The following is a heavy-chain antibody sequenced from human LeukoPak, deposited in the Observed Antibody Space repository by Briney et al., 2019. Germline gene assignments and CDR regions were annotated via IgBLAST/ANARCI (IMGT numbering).Heavy chain of an antibody. CDR1: GFTFTYYD. V-gene: IGHV3-13*01. Sequence: GGSLRLSCEASGFTFTYYDMHWVRQVKGKGLEWVSGIGTTGDTYYEGAVKGRFAISRENAKNSVYLQMNSLRAEDTAVYYCARDIYYGSGSYSIFDYWGQGTLVTVSS. J-gene: IGHJ4*02. CDR3: ARDIYYGSGSYSIFDY. D-gene: IGHD3-10*01. CDR2: IGTTGDT.